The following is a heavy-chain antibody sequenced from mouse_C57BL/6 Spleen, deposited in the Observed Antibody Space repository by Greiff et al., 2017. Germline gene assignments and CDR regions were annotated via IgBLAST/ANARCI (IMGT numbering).Heavy chain of an antibody. CDR1: GYTFTDYY. D-gene: IGHD1-1*01. V-gene: IGHV1-26*01. Sequence: EVQLQQSGPELVKPGASVKISCKASGYTFTDYYMNWVKQSHGKSLEWIGDINPNNGGTSYNQKFKGKATLTVDKSSSTAYMELRSLTSEDSAVYYCATPYGSSYGYLDVWGTGTTVTVSS. J-gene: IGHJ1*03. CDR3: ATPYGSSYGYLDV. CDR2: INPNNGGT.